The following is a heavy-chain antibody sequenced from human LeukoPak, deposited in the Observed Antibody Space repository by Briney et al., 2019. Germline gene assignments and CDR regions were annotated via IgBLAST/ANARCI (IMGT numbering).Heavy chain of an antibody. D-gene: IGHD6-13*01. CDR3: ARLGTAAAGKGSYP. Sequence: SETLSLTCAGYGESFSGYYWGWIRQPPGKGLEWIGEINHSGNTNYNPSLKSPVTISVDTSKNQFSLKLSSVTAADTAVYYCARLGTAAAGKGSYPWGQGTLVTVSS. CDR2: INHSGNT. CDR1: GESFSGYY. V-gene: IGHV4-34*01. J-gene: IGHJ5*02.